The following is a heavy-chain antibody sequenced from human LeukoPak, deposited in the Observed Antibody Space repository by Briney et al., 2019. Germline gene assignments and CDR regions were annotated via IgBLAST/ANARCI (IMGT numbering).Heavy chain of an antibody. Sequence: SETLSLTCAVYGGSFTDYYGSWIRQPPGKGLEWIGEINHRGSTNYNSSLKSRATISVDRSKNQFSLKLNSVTAADTAVHFCARVPHSTSSIDYWGQGAPVTVSS. CDR3: ARVPHSTSSIDY. J-gene: IGHJ4*02. CDR1: GGSFTDYY. D-gene: IGHD6-6*01. V-gene: IGHV4-34*01. CDR2: INHRGST.